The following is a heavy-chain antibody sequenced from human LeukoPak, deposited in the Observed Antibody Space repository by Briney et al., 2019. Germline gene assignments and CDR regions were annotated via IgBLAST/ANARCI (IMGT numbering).Heavy chain of an antibody. CDR3: SIAVAGIFDY. D-gene: IGHD6-19*01. CDR1: GYTFTSYD. V-gene: IGHV1-8*01. Sequence: ASVKVSCKASGYTFTSYDINWVRQATGQGLEWMGWMNPNSGNTGYAQKFQGRVTMTEDTSTDTAYMELSSLRSEGTAVYYCSIAVAGIFDYWGQGTLVTVSS. CDR2: MNPNSGNT. J-gene: IGHJ4*02.